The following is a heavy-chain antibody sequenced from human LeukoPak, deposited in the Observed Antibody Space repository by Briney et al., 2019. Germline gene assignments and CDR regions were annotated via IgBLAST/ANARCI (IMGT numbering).Heavy chain of an antibody. CDR3: AKDRPNYYGSNGHYYKLHGDC. V-gene: IGHV3-23*01. J-gene: IGHJ4*02. D-gene: IGHD3-22*01. CDR2: ITISGAAT. Sequence: GGSLRLSCAASGFTFSSYAMSWVRQAPGKGLEWVSSITISGAATYYADSVKGRFTISRDNSDNTLYLQMNSLRAEDTAVYYCAKDRPNYYGSNGHYYKLHGDCWGQGTLVTVSS. CDR1: GFTFSSYA.